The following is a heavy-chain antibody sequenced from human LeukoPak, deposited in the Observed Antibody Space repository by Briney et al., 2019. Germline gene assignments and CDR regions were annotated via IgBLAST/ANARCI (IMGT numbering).Heavy chain of an antibody. Sequence: ASVKVSCKASGYTFTSYGISWVRQAPGQRLEWMGWLRAYNGNTNYAQKLQGRVTMTTDTSTSTAYMELRSLRSDDTAVYYCARSELRYFDWLLMNNWFDPWGQGTLVTVSS. CDR2: LRAYNGNT. CDR1: GYTFTSYG. V-gene: IGHV1-18*01. CDR3: ARSELRYFDWLLMNNWFDP. D-gene: IGHD3-9*01. J-gene: IGHJ5*02.